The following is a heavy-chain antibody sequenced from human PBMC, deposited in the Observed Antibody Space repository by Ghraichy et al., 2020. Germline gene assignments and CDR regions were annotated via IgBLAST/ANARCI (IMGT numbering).Heavy chain of an antibody. D-gene: IGHD1-1*01. CDR2: IKEDGSQK. J-gene: IGHJ4*02. Sequence: GGSLRLSCAASGFTFSSHWMTWVRQAPGKGPEWVANIKEDGSQKYYVDSVKGRFTISRDNAKNSLYLQMDSLRAEDTAVYYCARYGMIATIEDWGQGTLVTVSS. CDR1: GFTFSSHW. CDR3: ARYGMIATIED. V-gene: IGHV3-7*04.